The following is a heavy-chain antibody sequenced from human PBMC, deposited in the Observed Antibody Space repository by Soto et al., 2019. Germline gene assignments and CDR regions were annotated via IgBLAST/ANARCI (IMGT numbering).Heavy chain of an antibody. Sequence: QLQLQESGPGLVKPSETLSLTCTVSGGSISSSSYYWGWIRQPPGKGLEWIGSICYSGSTYYNPSLKSRVTISVDTSKNQFSLKLSSVTAADTAVYYCATLWFGESPYWGQGTLVTVSS. V-gene: IGHV4-39*01. D-gene: IGHD3-10*01. CDR1: GGSISSSSYY. CDR2: ICYSGST. J-gene: IGHJ4*02. CDR3: ATLWFGESPY.